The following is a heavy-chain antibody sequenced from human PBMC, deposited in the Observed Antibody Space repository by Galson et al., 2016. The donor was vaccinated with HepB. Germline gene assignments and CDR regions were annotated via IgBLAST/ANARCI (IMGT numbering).Heavy chain of an antibody. J-gene: IGHJ6*02. D-gene: IGHD2-2*01. CDR1: GYTFTNYG. Sequence: SVKVSCKASGYTFTNYGISWVRQAPGQGLEWMGWISGYNGKTNHEQKFQGRLTMTTDTSTSTAYMELRSLRSDDTAVYYCARVDIVVVPDNASYFYGMDVWGQGTTVTVSS. CDR2: ISGYNGKT. CDR3: ARVDIVVVPDNASYFYGMDV. V-gene: IGHV1-18*01.